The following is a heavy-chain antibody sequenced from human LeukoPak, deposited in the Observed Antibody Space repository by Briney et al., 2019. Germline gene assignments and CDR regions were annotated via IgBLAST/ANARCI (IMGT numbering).Heavy chain of an antibody. CDR2: LTGSGGTT. CDR3: AKGGLASPGAIDY. Sequence: GESLNISCAASGFTFSNYAMTWVRQAPGKGLEWVSSLTGSGGTTHYADSVRGRFTISRDNSKNTLYLQMNTLRADDTALYYCAKGGLASPGAIDYWGQGTLVTVSS. D-gene: IGHD3-3*02. J-gene: IGHJ4*02. CDR1: GFTFSNYA. V-gene: IGHV3-23*01.